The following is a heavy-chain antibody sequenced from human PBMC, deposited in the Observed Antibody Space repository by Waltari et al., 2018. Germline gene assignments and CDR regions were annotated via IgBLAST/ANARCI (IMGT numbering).Heavy chain of an antibody. J-gene: IGHJ4*02. V-gene: IGHV3-74*01. Sequence: EVQLVESGGVLVHPGGSLRLSCAATGFTFSHFSMHGVRQAPGKGLVWVSRIDSGGSDTSYAGSVKGRFTISRDNTKNTLYLQMNSLRGEDTGVYYCARYLYDTGSGDYPGRDFWGQGTLVTVAS. CDR3: ARYLYDTGSGDYPGRDF. CDR1: GFTFSHFS. CDR2: IDSGGSDT. D-gene: IGHD1-26*01.